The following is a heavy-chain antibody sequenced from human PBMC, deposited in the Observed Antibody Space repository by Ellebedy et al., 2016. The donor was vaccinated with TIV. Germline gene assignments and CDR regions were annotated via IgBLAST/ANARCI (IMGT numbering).Heavy chain of an antibody. CDR2: LIPMLGIP. V-gene: IGHV1-69*10. J-gene: IGHJ3*02. D-gene: IGHD1-26*01. Sequence: AASVKVSCKASGGTFSSYGIRWVRQAPGQGLEWMGRLIPMLGIPHYAQQLQERVTITRDMSTSTAYMEMSSLRSEDTAVYYCAATSGSYRSMLLAGPLDDAFDIWGQGTMVTVSS. CDR1: GGTFSSYG. CDR3: AATSGSYRSMLLAGPLDDAFDI.